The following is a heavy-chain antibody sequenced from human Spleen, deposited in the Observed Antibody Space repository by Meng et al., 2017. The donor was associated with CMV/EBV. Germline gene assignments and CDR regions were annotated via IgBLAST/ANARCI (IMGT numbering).Heavy chain of an antibody. CDR2: IIPILGIA. J-gene: IGHJ3*02. Sequence: SVKVSCKASGGTFSSYAISWVRQAPGQGLEWMGGIIPILGIANYAQKFQGRVTITADKSTSTAYMELSSLRSEDTAVYYCARDPRQLELRGAFDIWGQGTMVTVSS. CDR3: ARDPRQLELRGAFDI. CDR1: GGTFSSYA. V-gene: IGHV1-69*10. D-gene: IGHD1-7*01.